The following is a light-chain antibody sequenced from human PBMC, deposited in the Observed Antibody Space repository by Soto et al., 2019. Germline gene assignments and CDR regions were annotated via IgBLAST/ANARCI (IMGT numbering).Light chain of an antibody. V-gene: IGKV1-5*01. CDR3: QHYNTDSQT. CDR2: DAS. CDR1: QSIRHY. J-gene: IGKJ1*01. Sequence: DIQMTQSPPTLSASVGDRVTITCRASQSIRHYLAWYQQMPGKAPKLLIYDASTLESGVPSRFSGSVSGTEFSLTISSLHPDDFATYYCQHYNTDSQTFGQGTKVDIK.